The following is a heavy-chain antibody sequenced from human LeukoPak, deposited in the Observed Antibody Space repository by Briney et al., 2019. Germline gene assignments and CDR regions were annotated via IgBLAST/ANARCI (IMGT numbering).Heavy chain of an antibody. V-gene: IGHV1-8*03. CDR1: GYTFTSYD. D-gene: IGHD2-2*01. Sequence: ASVKVSCKASGYTFTSYDINWVRQATGQGLEWMGWMNPNSGNTGYAQKFQGRVTITRNTSISTAYMELSSLRSEDTAVYYCARVPSYCSSTSCRRYYFGYWGQGTLVTVSS. CDR2: MNPNSGNT. J-gene: IGHJ4*02. CDR3: ARVPSYCSSTSCRRYYFGY.